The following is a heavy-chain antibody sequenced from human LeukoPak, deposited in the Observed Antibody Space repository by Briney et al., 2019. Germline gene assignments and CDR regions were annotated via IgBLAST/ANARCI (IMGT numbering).Heavy chain of an antibody. V-gene: IGHV3-73*01. CDR2: IRSKANSYAT. Sequence: AGGSLRLSCAASGFTFSGSAMHWVRQASGKGLKWVGRIRSKANSYATAYAASVKGRFTISRDDSKNTAYLQMNSLKTEDTAVYYCTSRTYYDFWTSFDYWGQGTLVTVSS. CDR3: TSRTYYDFWTSFDY. D-gene: IGHD3-3*01. CDR1: GFTFSGSA. J-gene: IGHJ4*02.